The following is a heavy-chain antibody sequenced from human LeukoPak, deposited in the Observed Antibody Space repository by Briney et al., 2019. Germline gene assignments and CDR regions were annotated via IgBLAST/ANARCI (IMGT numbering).Heavy chain of an antibody. V-gene: IGHV3-7*01. Sequence: DSVKGRLTISRDNAENSLYLQMNSLRDEDTAVYYCATSAVRGSYYFDYWGQGTLVTVSS. D-gene: IGHD3-10*01. CDR3: ATSAVRGSYYFDY. J-gene: IGHJ4*02.